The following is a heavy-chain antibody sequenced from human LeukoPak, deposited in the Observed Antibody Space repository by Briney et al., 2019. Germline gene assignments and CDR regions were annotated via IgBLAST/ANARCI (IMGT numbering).Heavy chain of an antibody. J-gene: IGHJ3*02. CDR1: GGSFSNYY. D-gene: IGHD4-17*01. CDR2: IYYSGST. CDR3: ARSNGDYISAFDI. V-gene: IGHV4-59*06. Sequence: SETLSLTCAVYGGSFSNYYWCWIRQHPGKGLEWIGYIYYSGSTYYNPSLKSRVTISVDTSKNQFSLKLSSVTAADTAVYYCARSNGDYISAFDIWGQGTMVTVSS.